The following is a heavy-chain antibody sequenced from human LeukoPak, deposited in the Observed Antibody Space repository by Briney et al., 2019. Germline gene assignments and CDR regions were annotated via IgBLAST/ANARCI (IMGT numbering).Heavy chain of an antibody. J-gene: IGHJ5*02. CDR1: GYTFTSYY. Sequence: ASVKVSCKASGYTFTSYYMHWVRQAPGQGLEWMGIINPSGGSTSYAQKFQGRVTMTRDTSTSTVYMELSSLRSEDTAVYYCARDFAYCGGDCPEGWFDPWGQGTLVTVS. CDR2: INPSGGST. V-gene: IGHV1-46*01. CDR3: ARDFAYCGGDCPEGWFDP. D-gene: IGHD2-21*02.